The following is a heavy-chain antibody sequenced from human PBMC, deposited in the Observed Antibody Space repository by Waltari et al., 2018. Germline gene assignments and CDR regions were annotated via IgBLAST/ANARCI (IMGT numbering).Heavy chain of an antibody. J-gene: IGHJ4*02. V-gene: IGHV3-74*01. CDR2: FKNDGSTT. CDR3: ARSVYPYYFDY. Sequence: EVQLVESGGGLVQPGGSLRLSCAASGFTFSDYWMHWVRQVPGKGLVWGSRFKNDGSTTAYADSVKGRFTISRDNAKNMLFLQMNSLRAEDTAIYYCARSVYPYYFDYWGQGTLVTVSS. CDR1: GFTFSDYW.